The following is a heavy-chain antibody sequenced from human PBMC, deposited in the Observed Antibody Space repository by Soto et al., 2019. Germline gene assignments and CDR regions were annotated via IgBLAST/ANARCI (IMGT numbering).Heavy chain of an antibody. J-gene: IGHJ3*01. CDR1: GFTFTDHS. Sequence: EVQLVESGGGLVQPGGSLRLSCTASGFTFTDHSMKWVRHAPGKGLEWLSYINDISNAIHYVDSVKGRFAMSRDNAKKSVFLQMNSLRVEDTGVYYCARDRPTTFSADLWGQGTVVTVSS. CDR2: INDISNAI. V-gene: IGHV3-48*04. CDR3: ARDRPTTFSADL. D-gene: IGHD5-12*01.